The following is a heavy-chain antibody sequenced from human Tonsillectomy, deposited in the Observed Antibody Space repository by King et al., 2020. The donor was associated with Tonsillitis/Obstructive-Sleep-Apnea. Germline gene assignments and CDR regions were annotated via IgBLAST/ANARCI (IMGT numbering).Heavy chain of an antibody. J-gene: IGHJ4*02. V-gene: IGHV4-59*01. CDR2: IYYSGST. Sequence: VQLQESGPGLVKPSETLSLTCTVSGGSISSYYWSWIRQPPGKGLEWIGYIYYSGSTNYNPSLKSRVTISVDTSKNQFSLKLSSVTAADTAVYYCARAPGGYDFGSGYGFTYWGQGTLVTVSS. D-gene: IGHD3-3*01. CDR1: GGSISSYY. CDR3: ARAPGGYDFGSGYGFTY.